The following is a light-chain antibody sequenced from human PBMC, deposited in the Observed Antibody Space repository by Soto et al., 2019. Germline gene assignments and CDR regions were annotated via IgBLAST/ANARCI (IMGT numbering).Light chain of an antibody. Sequence: EIVLTQSPATLSSSPGERATLSCRASQSVSSSYLAWYQQKPGQAPMLLIYGASSRATGIPDRFSGSGSGTDFTLTISRLQPEDFAVYYCQQYGSTPPTYTFGQGTKLEIK. J-gene: IGKJ2*01. CDR3: QQYGSTPPTYT. CDR2: GAS. CDR1: QSVSSSY. V-gene: IGKV3-20*01.